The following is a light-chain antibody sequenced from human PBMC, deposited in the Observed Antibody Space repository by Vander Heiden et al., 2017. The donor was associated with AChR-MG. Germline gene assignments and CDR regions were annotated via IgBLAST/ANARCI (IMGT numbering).Light chain of an antibody. V-gene: IGKV1-27*01. CDR1: QVINNY. J-gene: IGKJ4*01. CDR3: QKYNSAPLT. CDR2: AAS. Sequence: DFQITHSPPSLPASVGDRVTITCRASQVINNYIAWYQQKPEKVPKLLIYAASTLQSGVPSRFSGSGSGTDFTLTIRSLQPEDVATYYCQKYNSAPLTFGGGTKVEIK.